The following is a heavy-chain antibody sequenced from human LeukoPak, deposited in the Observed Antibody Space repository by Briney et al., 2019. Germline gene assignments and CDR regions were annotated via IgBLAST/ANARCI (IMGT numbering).Heavy chain of an antibody. V-gene: IGHV3-21*01. Sequence: GGSLRLSCAASGFTFSSYSMNWVRQAPGKGLEWASSISSSSSYIYYADSVKGRFTISRDNAKNSLYLQMNSLRAEDTAVYYCARDAYYDFWSGYYNGYYFDYWGQGTLVTVSS. J-gene: IGHJ4*02. CDR2: ISSSSSYI. CDR3: ARDAYYDFWSGYYNGYYFDY. D-gene: IGHD3-3*01. CDR1: GFTFSSYS.